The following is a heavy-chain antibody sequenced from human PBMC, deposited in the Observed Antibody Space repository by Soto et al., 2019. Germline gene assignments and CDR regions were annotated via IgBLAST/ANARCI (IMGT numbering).Heavy chain of an antibody. CDR1: GGSISSGGYY. V-gene: IGHV4-31*03. CDR2: IYYSGST. CDR3: AREHKTDVLLWFGELLDAFDI. J-gene: IGHJ3*02. Sequence: SETLSLTCTVSGGSISSGGYYWSWIRQHPGKGLEWIGYIYYSGSTYYNPSLKSRVTISVDTSKNQFSLKLSSVTAADTAVYYCAREHKTDVLLWFGELLDAFDIWGQGTMVTVSS. D-gene: IGHD3-10*01.